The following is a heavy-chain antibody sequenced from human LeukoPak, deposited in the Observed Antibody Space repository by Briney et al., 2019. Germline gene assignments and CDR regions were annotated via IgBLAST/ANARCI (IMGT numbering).Heavy chain of an antibody. V-gene: IGHV1-8*01. Sequence: ASVKVSCKASGYTFTSYDINWVRQATGQGLEWMGWMNPNSGNTGYAQKFQGRVTMTRNTSISTAYMELGSLRSEDTAVYYCARGLGDCSGGSCYDAFDIWGQGTMVTVSS. CDR3: ARGLGDCSGGSCYDAFDI. CDR1: GYTFTSYD. D-gene: IGHD2-15*01. CDR2: MNPNSGNT. J-gene: IGHJ3*02.